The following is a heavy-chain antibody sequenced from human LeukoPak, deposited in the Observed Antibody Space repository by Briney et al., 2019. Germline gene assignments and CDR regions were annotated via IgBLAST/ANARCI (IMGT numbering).Heavy chain of an antibody. CDR2: IKQNGSEK. CDR1: GLTFSSYY. D-gene: IGHD4-11*01. V-gene: IGHV3-7*01. CDR3: AIKTTVRTAYYYYMDV. Sequence: PAGSLRLSCAASGLTFSSYYMSWIRQAPGKGLEWVANIKQNGSEKYNVDSMKGRFTISRDKANNSMYLKMSSLRAEATAVSYCAIKTTVRTAYYYYMDVWGKGTTVTVSS. J-gene: IGHJ6*03.